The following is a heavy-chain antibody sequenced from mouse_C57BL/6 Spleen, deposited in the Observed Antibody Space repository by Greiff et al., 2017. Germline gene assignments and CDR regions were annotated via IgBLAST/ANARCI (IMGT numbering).Heavy chain of an antibody. CDR1: GYTFTDYY. D-gene: IGHD2-4*01. Sequence: EVQLQQSGPELVKPGASVKISCKASGYTFTDYYMNWVKQSHGKSLEWSGDINPNNGGTSYNQKFKGKATLTVDKSSSTAYMELRSLTSEDSAVYYCARDDYGTGYWGQGTTLTVSS. CDR2: INPNNGGT. J-gene: IGHJ2*01. CDR3: ARDDYGTGY. V-gene: IGHV1-26*01.